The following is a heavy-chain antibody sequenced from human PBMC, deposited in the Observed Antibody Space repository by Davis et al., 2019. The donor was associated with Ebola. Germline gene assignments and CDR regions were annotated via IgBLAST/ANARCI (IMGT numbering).Heavy chain of an antibody. D-gene: IGHD3-10*01. Sequence: ASVKVSCKASGYTFTSYGISWVRQAPGQGLEWMGWISAYNGNTNYAQKLQGRVTITRDTSASTTYMELSSLRSEDTSVYYCARDRGGDYSFDYWGQGTPVTVSS. CDR1: GYTFTSYG. CDR2: ISAYNGNT. J-gene: IGHJ4*02. CDR3: ARDRGGDYSFDY. V-gene: IGHV1-18*01.